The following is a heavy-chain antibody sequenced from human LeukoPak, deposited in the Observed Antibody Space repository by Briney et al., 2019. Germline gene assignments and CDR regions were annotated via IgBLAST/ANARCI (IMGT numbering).Heavy chain of an antibody. Sequence: GGSLRLSCAAPEFSAGSNYMTWVRRAPGKGLGWFSLIYSGGSTYYADSVKGRFTISRDNSKNTLYLQMNSLRAEDTAVYYCARGGTYYDILTGYYGKEFDYWGQGTLVTVSS. CDR2: IYSGGST. V-gene: IGHV3-53*01. CDR1: EFSAGSNY. CDR3: ARGGTYYDILTGYYGKEFDY. D-gene: IGHD3-9*01. J-gene: IGHJ4*02.